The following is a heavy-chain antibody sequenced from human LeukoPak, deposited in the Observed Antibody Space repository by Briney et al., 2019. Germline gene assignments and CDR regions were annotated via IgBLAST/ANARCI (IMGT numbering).Heavy chain of an antibody. CDR3: ARGRWLRGLDY. CDR1: GYSISSGNY. J-gene: IGHJ4*02. Sequence: SETLSLTCSVSGYSISSGNYWGWIRLPPGKGLQWIGSIYHSGSTYYNPSLKSRVTISVDTSKNQFSLKLSSVTAADTAVYYCARGRWLRGLDYWGQGTLVTVSS. CDR2: IYHSGST. D-gene: IGHD5-12*01. V-gene: IGHV4-38-2*02.